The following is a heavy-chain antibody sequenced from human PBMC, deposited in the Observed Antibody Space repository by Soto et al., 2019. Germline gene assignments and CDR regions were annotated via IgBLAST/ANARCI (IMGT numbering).Heavy chain of an antibody. CDR1: GGSITNYY. CDR3: ARDDYKDSGNNWFDP. Sequence: SETLSLTCTVSGGSITNYYLSWIRQPAGKGLEWIGRIYTKERTNYNLSFRNRVTMSVDTSKNQFSLKLDAVTAADTAVYYCARDDYKDSGNNWFDPWGQGTLVTVYS. D-gene: IGHD3-16*01. CDR2: IYTKERT. J-gene: IGHJ5*02. V-gene: IGHV4-4*07.